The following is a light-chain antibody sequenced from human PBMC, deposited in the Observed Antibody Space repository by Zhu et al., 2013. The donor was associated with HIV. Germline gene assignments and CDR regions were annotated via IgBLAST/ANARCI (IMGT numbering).Light chain of an antibody. CDR2: AAS. Sequence: AIQMTQSPSSLSASIGDRVTITCRASQGIRNDLGWYQQKQGRAPKALIYAASNLQSGVPSRFSGSGSGTDFTLTISSLQPEDFATYYCQQYNSYSRTFGQGTKVEIK. CDR1: QGIRND. J-gene: IGKJ1*01. CDR3: QQYNSYSRT. V-gene: IGKV1-6*01.